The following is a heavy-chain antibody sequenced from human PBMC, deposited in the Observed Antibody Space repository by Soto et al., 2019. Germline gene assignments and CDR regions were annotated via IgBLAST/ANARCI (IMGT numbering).Heavy chain of an antibody. Sequence: GGSLRLSCAASGFALSAFAMTWVRQAPGKGLEWVAAISVSGNNAYYADSVKGRFTISRDNSQNSVFLQMSSLRADDTAVYYCARDQLRPGILYSLGVLLPEYGLWGQGTLVTV. J-gene: IGHJ4*02. V-gene: IGHV3-23*01. CDR2: ISVSGNNA. CDR1: GFALSAFA. CDR3: ARDQLRPGILYSLGVLLPEYGL. D-gene: IGHD3-22*01.